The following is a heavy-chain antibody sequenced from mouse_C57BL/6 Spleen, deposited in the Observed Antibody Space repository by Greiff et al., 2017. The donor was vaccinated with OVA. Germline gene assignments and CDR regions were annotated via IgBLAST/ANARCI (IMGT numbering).Heavy chain of an antibody. J-gene: IGHJ3*01. D-gene: IGHD2-3*01. CDR1: GYTFTSYW. CDR3: ARQDGYYGAWFAY. V-gene: IGHV1-69*01. CDR2: IDPSDSYT. Sequence: QVQLKQSGAELVMPGASVKLSCKASGYTFTSYWMHWVKQRPGQGLEWIGEIDPSDSYTNYNQKFKGKSTLTVDKSSSTAYMQLSSLTSEDSAVYYCARQDGYYGAWFAYWGQGTLVTVSA.